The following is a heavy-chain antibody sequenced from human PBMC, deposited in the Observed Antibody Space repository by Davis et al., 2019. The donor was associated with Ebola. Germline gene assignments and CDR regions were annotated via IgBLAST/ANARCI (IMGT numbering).Heavy chain of an antibody. CDR3: ARGPSFDY. CDR2: TRNRANSYTT. V-gene: IGHV3-72*01. Sequence: SLKISCAASGFPFSSYGMHWLRQAQGKGLEWVGHTRNRANSYTTEYAASVKGRFTISRDNSKNTLYLQMNSLHPEDTAVYFCARGPSFDYWGQGTLVTGSS. CDR1: GFPFSSYG. J-gene: IGHJ4*02.